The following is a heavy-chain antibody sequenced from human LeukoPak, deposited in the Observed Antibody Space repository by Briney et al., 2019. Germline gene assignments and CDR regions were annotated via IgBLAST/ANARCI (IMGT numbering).Heavy chain of an antibody. CDR3: TRDVVAGLYYYYYYYMDV. D-gene: IGHD6-19*01. V-gene: IGHV3-49*03. Sequence: GGSLRLSCTASGFTLGDYAMSWFRQAPGKGLEWVGFIRSKAYGGTTEYAASVKGRFTISRDDSKSIAYLQMNSLKTEDTAVYYCTRDVVAGLYYYYYYYMDVWGKGTTVTVSS. J-gene: IGHJ6*03. CDR1: GFTLGDYA. CDR2: IRSKAYGGTT.